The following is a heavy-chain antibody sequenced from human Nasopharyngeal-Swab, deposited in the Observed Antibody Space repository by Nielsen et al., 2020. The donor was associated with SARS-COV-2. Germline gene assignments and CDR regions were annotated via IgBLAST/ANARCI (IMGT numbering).Heavy chain of an antibody. V-gene: IGHV3-74*01. CDR2: ITSDGTTT. CDR3: ARSYWGAEDV. D-gene: IGHD7-27*01. Sequence: GESLKISCTAYGFTFNNYWMDWVRQVPGKGLVWVSHITSDGTTTSYSDSVKGRFTTSRDNLKDTLYLQMNSLRAEDTAVYYCARSYWGAEDVWGKGTTVTVPS. CDR1: GFTFNNYW. J-gene: IGHJ6*04.